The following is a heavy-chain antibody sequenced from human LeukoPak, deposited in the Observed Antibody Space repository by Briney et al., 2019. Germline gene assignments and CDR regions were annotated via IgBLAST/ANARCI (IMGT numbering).Heavy chain of an antibody. V-gene: IGHV3-7*01. CDR3: ARGMSSGYDFDY. Sequence: GGSLRLSCAASGFNFTRYWMAWLRQAPGKGLEWVANIKQDGSQQYYLDSVEGRFTISRDNAEDSLYLQMNSLRAEDTAVYYCARGMSSGYDFDYWGQGTLVTVSS. J-gene: IGHJ4*02. CDR1: GFNFTRYW. CDR2: IKQDGSQQ. D-gene: IGHD5-12*01.